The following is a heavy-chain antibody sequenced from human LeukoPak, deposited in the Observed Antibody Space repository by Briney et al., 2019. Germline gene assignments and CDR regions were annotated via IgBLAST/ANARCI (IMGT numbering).Heavy chain of an antibody. Sequence: KASETLSLTCTVSGGSISSYYWSWIRQPPGKGLEWIGYIYYSGSTNYNPSLKSRVTISVDTSKNQFSLKLSSVTAADTAVYYCARGKFGGAFDIWGQGIMVTVSS. V-gene: IGHV4-59*01. D-gene: IGHD3-16*01. J-gene: IGHJ3*02. CDR1: GGSISSYY. CDR2: IYYSGST. CDR3: ARGKFGGAFDI.